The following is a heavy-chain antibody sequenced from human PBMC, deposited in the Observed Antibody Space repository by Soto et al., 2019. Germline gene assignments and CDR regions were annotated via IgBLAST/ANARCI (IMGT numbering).Heavy chain of an antibody. Sequence: QVQLVQSGAEVKKPGASVKVSCKASGYTFTSYAMHWVRQAPGQRLEWMGWINAGNGNTKYSQKFQGRVTITRDTSASTAYMELSSLRSEDTAVYYCARDGSITLSFYIDYWGRGTLVTVSS. CDR2: INAGNGNT. V-gene: IGHV1-3*01. J-gene: IGHJ4*02. D-gene: IGHD3-10*01. CDR3: ARDGSITLSFYIDY. CDR1: GYTFTSYA.